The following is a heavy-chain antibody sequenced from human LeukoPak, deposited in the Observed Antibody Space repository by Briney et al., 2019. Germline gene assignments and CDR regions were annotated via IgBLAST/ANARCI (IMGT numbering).Heavy chain of an antibody. CDR3: ARGYYYDSSGYFDYFDC. J-gene: IGHJ4*02. CDR1: GGTFSSYA. D-gene: IGHD3-22*01. V-gene: IGHV1-69*05. Sequence: ASVKVSCKASGGTFSSYAISWVRQAPGQGLEWMGGIIPIFGTANYAQKFQGRVTITTDESTSTAYMELSSLRSEDTAVYYCARGYYYDSSGYFDYFDCWGQGTLVTVSS. CDR2: IIPIFGTA.